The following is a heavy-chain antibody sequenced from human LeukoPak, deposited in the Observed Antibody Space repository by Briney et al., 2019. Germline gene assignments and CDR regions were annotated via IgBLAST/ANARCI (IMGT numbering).Heavy chain of an antibody. CDR2: IIPIFGTA. V-gene: IGHV1-69*13. Sequence: SVKVSCKASGGTFSSYAISWVRQAPGQGREWMGGIIPIFGTANYAQKFQGRVTITADESTSTAYMELSSLRSEDTAVYFCARGVGSVDTTLVNALDIWGQGTMVTVSS. D-gene: IGHD5-18*01. CDR1: GGTFSSYA. J-gene: IGHJ3*02. CDR3: ARGVGSVDTTLVNALDI.